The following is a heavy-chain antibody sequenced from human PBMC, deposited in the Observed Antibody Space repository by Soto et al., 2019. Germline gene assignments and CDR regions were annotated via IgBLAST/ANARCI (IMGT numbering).Heavy chain of an antibody. Sequence: QVQLVESGGGVVQPGRSLRLSCAASRFSLSSYAMHWVREAPGTGLEWVAIIWYDGSSKNYAYSVKGRFTISSANSKNTLYLQMNRLRVEDTAVYYCATGSKASVWGNYRPEKTFDYWGQGTRVTVS. CDR2: IWYDGSSK. CDR3: ATGSKASVWGNYRPEKTFDY. J-gene: IGHJ4*02. D-gene: IGHD3-16*02. CDR1: RFSLSSYA. V-gene: IGHV3-33*01.